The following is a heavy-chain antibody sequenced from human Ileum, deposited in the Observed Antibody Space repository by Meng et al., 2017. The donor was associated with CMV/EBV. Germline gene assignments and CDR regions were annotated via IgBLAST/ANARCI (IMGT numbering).Heavy chain of an antibody. D-gene: IGHD1-1*01. V-gene: IGHV3-74*01. CDR1: GFTFSSYW. CDR3: ARGGTTAAFDI. J-gene: IGHJ3*02. CDR2: INSDGSST. Sequence: SCAASGFTFSSYWLHWVRQAPGKGLVWVSRINSDGSSTTYADSVKGRFTISRENAKNTLYLQMNSLRAEDRAVYYCARGGTTAAFDIWGQGTMVTVSS.